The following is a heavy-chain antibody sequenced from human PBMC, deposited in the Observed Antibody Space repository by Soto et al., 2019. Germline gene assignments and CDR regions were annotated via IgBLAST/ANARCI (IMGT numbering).Heavy chain of an antibody. CDR1: GFAFSDDC. J-gene: IGHJ4*02. CDR2: IKNKINSATT. CDR3: SAPSITTAGADF. V-gene: IGHV3-15*07. Sequence: EVQLVESGGGLVKPGGSLRLSCAASGFAFSDDCIHWVRQAPGKGLEWVGRIKNKINSATTDYGATVKGRFTISRDDAKNTLYLQMDSMKTEDTAVYYCSAPSITTAGADFWGQGTLVTVSS. D-gene: IGHD6-13*01.